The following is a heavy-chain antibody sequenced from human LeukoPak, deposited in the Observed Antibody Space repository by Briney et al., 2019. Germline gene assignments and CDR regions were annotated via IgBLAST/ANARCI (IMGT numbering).Heavy chain of an antibody. CDR1: GFIFSNYL. J-gene: IGHJ5*02. Sequence: GGSLRLSCSASGFIFSNYLMTWVRQAPGKGLEWVANIKQDGSEKYYVDSVKGRFTISRDNAKKSLYLQMNSLRAEDTAVYFCARDMIILQSWGQGTLVTVSP. CDR3: ARDMIILQS. V-gene: IGHV3-7*04. CDR2: IKQDGSEK. D-gene: IGHD3-16*01.